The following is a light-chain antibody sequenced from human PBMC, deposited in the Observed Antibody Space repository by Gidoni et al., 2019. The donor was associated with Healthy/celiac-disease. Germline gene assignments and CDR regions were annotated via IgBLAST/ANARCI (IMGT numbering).Light chain of an antibody. CDR1: KLGDKY. CDR2: QDN. V-gene: IGLV3-1*01. CDR3: QAWDSSWV. J-gene: IGLJ3*02. Sequence: SYELTQTPSVSVSPGQTASITCSGDKLGDKYACWYQQKPGQSPVLVIYQDNMRPSGIPERFSGSNSGNTATLTISGTQAMDEADYYCQAWDSSWVFGGGTKLTVL.